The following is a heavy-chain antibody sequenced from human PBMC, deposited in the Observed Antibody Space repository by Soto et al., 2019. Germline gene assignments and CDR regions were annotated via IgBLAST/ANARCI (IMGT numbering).Heavy chain of an antibody. CDR1: GFTFSSYG. Sequence: GGSLRLSCAASGFTFSSYGMHWVRQAPGKGLEWVAVISYDGSNKYYADSVKGRFTISRDNSKNTLYLQMNSLRAEDTAVYYCAKAHYDFWSGYSSYFDYWGQGTLVTVSS. V-gene: IGHV3-30*18. CDR3: AKAHYDFWSGYSSYFDY. D-gene: IGHD3-3*01. CDR2: ISYDGSNK. J-gene: IGHJ4*02.